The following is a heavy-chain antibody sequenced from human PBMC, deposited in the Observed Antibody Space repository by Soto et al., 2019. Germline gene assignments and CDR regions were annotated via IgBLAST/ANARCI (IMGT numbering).Heavy chain of an antibody. D-gene: IGHD6-25*01. Sequence: PSDTLSLTCSVSGGSFSSSSYYWGWVRKHPGKWLEWFGNIYYTGRTYYNPSLKSRVTISVDTSNNQFSLRLNSLTAADTAVYYCATHRRYSSGWYYYGMDVWGQGTTVTVSS. CDR3: ATHRRYSSGWYYYGMDV. V-gene: IGHV4-39*01. CDR2: IYYTGRT. J-gene: IGHJ6*02. CDR1: GGSFSSSSYY.